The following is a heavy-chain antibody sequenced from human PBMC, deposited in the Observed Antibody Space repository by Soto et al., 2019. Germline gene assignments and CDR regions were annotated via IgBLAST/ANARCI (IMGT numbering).Heavy chain of an antibody. D-gene: IGHD3-10*01. Sequence: EVQLVESGGGLVQPGGSLRLSCAASGFTFSSYSMNWVRQAPGTGPEWVSYISSSSSTIYYADSVKGRFTISRDNAKNSMCLKMNGLRVEDTAVYYCARVLGGAWVTMAPVWGQGTTVTVSS. CDR3: ARVLGGAWVTMAPV. V-gene: IGHV3-48*01. CDR2: ISSSSSTI. J-gene: IGHJ6*02. CDR1: GFTFSSYS.